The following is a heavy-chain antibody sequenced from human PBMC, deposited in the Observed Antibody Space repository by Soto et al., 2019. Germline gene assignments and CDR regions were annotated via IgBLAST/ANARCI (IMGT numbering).Heavy chain of an antibody. CDR3: ARELGYSYGYATDY. V-gene: IGHV4-61*01. CDR2: IYYSGST. Sequence: QVQLQESGPGLVKPSETLSLTCTVSGGSVSSGSYCWSWIRQPPGKGLEWIGYIYYSGSTNYNPSLKSRVTISVDTSKNQFSLKLSSVTAADTAVYYCARELGYSYGYATDYWGQGTLVTVSS. J-gene: IGHJ4*02. D-gene: IGHD5-18*01. CDR1: GGSVSSGSYC.